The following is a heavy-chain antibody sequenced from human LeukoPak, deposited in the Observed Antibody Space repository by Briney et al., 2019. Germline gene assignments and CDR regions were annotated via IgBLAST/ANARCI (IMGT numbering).Heavy chain of an antibody. CDR2: FDPEDGET. V-gene: IGHV1-24*01. CDR1: GYTLTELS. Sequence: ASVKVSCKVSGYTLTELSMHWVRQAPGKGLEWMGGFDPEDGETIYAQKFQGRVTVTEDTSTDTAYMELSSLRSEDTAVYYCATATYYYDSSGYFFDYWGQGTLVTVSS. CDR3: ATATYYYDSSGYFFDY. D-gene: IGHD3-22*01. J-gene: IGHJ4*02.